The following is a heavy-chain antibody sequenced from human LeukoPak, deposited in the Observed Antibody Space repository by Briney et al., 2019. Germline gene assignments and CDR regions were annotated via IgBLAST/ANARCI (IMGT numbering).Heavy chain of an antibody. J-gene: IGHJ4*02. D-gene: IGHD6-13*01. V-gene: IGHV4-31*03. CDR2: IYHSGSA. Sequence: SETLSLTCTVSGGSFSSGGYYWSWLRQHPGKGLQWIGYIYHSGSAYYNPSLKSRVTISVDTSKNQFSLKLSSVTAADTAVYYCARLRYSGRPYFDYWGQGTLVTVSS. CDR3: ARLRYSGRPYFDY. CDR1: GGSFSSGGYY.